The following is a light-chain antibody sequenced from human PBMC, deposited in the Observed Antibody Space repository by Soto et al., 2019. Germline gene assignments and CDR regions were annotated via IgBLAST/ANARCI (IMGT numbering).Light chain of an antibody. Sequence: QSVLTQPRSVSGSPGQSVTISCTGTSSDVGGYNFVSWYQQHPGKAPKLMISDVSKRPSGVPDRFSGSKSGNTASLTISGLQAEDEADYYCSSYAGSYTWVFGGGTKLTVL. CDR1: SSDVGGYNF. V-gene: IGLV2-11*01. J-gene: IGLJ3*02. CDR2: DVS. CDR3: SSYAGSYTWV.